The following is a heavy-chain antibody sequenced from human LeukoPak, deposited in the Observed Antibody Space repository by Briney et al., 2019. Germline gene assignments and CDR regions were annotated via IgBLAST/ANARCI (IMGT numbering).Heavy chain of an antibody. CDR2: IYYSGST. V-gene: IGHV4-59*01. J-gene: IGHJ3*02. CDR3: ARVWSSRKAFDI. CDR1: GDSITSYY. D-gene: IGHD3-16*01. Sequence: SETLSLTCTVSGDSITSYYWNWILQPPGKGLELIGYIYYSGSTNYNPSLNSRVTISVDTSKNQFSLKLTSVTAADTAVYYCARVWSSRKAFDIWGQGTMVTVSS.